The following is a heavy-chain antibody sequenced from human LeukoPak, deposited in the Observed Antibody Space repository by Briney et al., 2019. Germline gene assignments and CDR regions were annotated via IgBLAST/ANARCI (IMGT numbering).Heavy chain of an antibody. CDR3: ARRAYCGGDCHSDY. D-gene: IGHD2-21*01. V-gene: IGHV3-20*04. CDR1: GFTFDDYG. J-gene: IGHJ4*02. Sequence: GGSLRLSXAASGFTFDDYGMSWVRQAPGKGLEWVSGINWNGGSTGYADSVKGRFTISRDNAKNSLYLQMNSLRAEDTALYYCARRAYCGGDCHSDYWGQGTLVTVSS. CDR2: INWNGGST.